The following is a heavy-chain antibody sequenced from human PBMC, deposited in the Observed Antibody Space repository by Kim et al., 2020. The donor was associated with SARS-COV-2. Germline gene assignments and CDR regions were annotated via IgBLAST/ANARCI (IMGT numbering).Heavy chain of an antibody. J-gene: IGHJ4*02. D-gene: IGHD3-10*01. CDR3: ARTAMVRGVIITPFSDY. CDR1: GGSFSGYY. CDR2: INHSGST. Sequence: SETLSLTCAVYGGSFSGYYWSWIRQPPGKGLEWIGEINHSGSTNYNPSLKSRVTISVDTSKNQFSLKLSSVTAADTAVYYCARTAMVRGVIITPFSDYWGQGTMVTVS. V-gene: IGHV4-34*01.